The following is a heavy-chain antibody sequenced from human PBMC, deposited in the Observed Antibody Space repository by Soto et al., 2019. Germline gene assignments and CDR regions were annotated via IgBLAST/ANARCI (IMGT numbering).Heavy chain of an antibody. CDR2: IYPGDSDT. CDR1: GYSFTSYL. CDR3: ARQSVVVPAAIHYYYYYGMEV. Sequence: PXESQKIYGKGSGYSFTSYLLVRVSQIPGKGVEWMGIIYPGDSDTRYSPSFQGQVTISADKSISTAYLQWSSLKASDTAMYYCARQSVVVPAAIHYYYYYGMEVWGQGPTVSVSS. D-gene: IGHD2-2*01. V-gene: IGHV5-51*01. J-gene: IGHJ6*02.